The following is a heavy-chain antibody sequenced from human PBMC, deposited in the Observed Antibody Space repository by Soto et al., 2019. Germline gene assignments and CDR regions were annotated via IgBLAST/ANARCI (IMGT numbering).Heavy chain of an antibody. V-gene: IGHV3-7*01. CDR3: ARDSMQEVVTHDYDYGRDV. J-gene: IGHJ6*02. Sequence: EVQLVESGGGLVQPGGSLRLSCAASGFSISSFWMTWVRQAPGDGLEWVANIKQDGSEKYYVDSVSGRFTISRDNAKNSLYLEMNSLRAEDTAVYDWARDSMQEVVTHDYDYGRDVWGQGTMVTVSS. D-gene: IGHD6-13*01. CDR1: GFSISSFW. CDR2: IKQDGSEK.